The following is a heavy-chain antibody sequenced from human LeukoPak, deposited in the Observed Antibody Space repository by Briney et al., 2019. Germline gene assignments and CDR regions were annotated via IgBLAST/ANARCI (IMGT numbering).Heavy chain of an antibody. Sequence: GGSLRLSCAVSGFTFSRYEMNWVRQAPGKGLEWVSYISSTGSTIYYADSVKGRFTISRDNAKNSLYLQMNSLRAEDTAVYYCARDALAATGTRGDYWGQGTLVTVSS. D-gene: IGHD6-13*01. CDR3: ARDALAATGTRGDY. V-gene: IGHV3-48*03. CDR1: GFTFSRYE. J-gene: IGHJ4*02. CDR2: ISSTGSTI.